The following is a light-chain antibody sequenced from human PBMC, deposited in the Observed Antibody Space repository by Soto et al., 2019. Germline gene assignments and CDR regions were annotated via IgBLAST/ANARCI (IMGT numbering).Light chain of an antibody. CDR3: CSYAGSYTYV. CDR1: SSDVGGYNY. J-gene: IGLJ1*01. Sequence: QSALTQPRSVSGSPGQSVTISCTGTSSDVGGYNYVSWYQQHPGKAPQFMIYDVSTRPSGVPDRFSGSKSGNMASLTISGLQAEDEADYYCCSYAGSYTYVFGTGTKLTVL. CDR2: DVS. V-gene: IGLV2-11*01.